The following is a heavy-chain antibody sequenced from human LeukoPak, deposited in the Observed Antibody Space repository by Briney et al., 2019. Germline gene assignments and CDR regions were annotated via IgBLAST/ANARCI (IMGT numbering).Heavy chain of an antibody. Sequence: PGGSLRLSCAASGFTFSSYGMHWVRQAPGKGLEWVAVISYDGSNKYYADSVKGRFTISRDNSKNTLYLQMNSLRVEDTAVYYCAKGDMVRGVVRHYFDYWGQGTLVTVSS. CDR2: ISYDGSNK. CDR3: AKGDMVRGVVRHYFDY. V-gene: IGHV3-30*18. J-gene: IGHJ4*02. D-gene: IGHD3-10*01. CDR1: GFTFSSYG.